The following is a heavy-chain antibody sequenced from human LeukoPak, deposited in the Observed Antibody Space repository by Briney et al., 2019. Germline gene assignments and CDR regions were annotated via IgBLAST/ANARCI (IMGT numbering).Heavy chain of an antibody. J-gene: IGHJ4*02. D-gene: IGHD2-2*02. CDR1: GFTFSSYA. Sequence: GGSLRLSCAASGFTFSSYAMSWVRQAPGKGLEWVAAISGSGGSTYYADSVKGRFTISRDNSKNTLYLQMNSLRAEDTAVYYCAKDTVPAAIRITFDYWGQGTLVTVSS. V-gene: IGHV3-23*01. CDR2: ISGSGGST. CDR3: AKDTVPAAIRITFDY.